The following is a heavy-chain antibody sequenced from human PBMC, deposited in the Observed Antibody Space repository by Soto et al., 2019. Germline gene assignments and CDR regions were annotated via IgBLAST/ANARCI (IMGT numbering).Heavy chain of an antibody. D-gene: IGHD3-10*01. CDR1: GDTFSFYS. V-gene: IGHV1-69*02. CDR3: ASSYGSGYRAFDY. CDR2: INPILSMS. J-gene: IGHJ4*02. Sequence: QVQLVQSGAEVRKPGSSVKVSCTASGDTFSFYSINWVRQAPGLGLEWMGRINPILSMSNYAQRFQGRVTMTADKSTSTAYMELSGLRSEDTAIYYCASSYGSGYRAFDYWGQGALVTVSS.